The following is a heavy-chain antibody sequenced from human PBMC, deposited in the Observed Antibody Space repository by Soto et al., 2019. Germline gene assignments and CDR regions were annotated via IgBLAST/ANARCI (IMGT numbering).Heavy chain of an antibody. V-gene: IGHV3-30*18. CDR3: AKGGPPRTDPGGGWPTWWVEYFQH. CDR2: ISYDGSNK. D-gene: IGHD6-19*01. J-gene: IGHJ1*01. Sequence: GGSMILSCAASGLTFSSYGMHWVSKKTGKGLEWVAVISYDGSNKYYADSVKGRFTISRDNSKNTLYLQMNSLRAEDTAVYYCAKGGPPRTDPGGGWPTWWVEYFQHWGQGTLVTVSS. CDR1: GLTFSSYG.